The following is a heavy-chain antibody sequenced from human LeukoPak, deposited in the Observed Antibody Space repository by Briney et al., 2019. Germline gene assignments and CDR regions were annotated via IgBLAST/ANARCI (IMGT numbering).Heavy chain of an antibody. J-gene: IGHJ5*02. Sequence: AASVKVSCKASGYTFTSYDINWVRQATGQGLEWMGWMNPNSGNTGYAQKFQGRVTMTRNTSIRTAYMELSSLRSEDTAVYYCARPSRKYNWNYISWGQGTLVTVSS. D-gene: IGHD1-7*01. CDR1: GYTFTSYD. CDR3: ARPSRKYNWNYIS. CDR2: MNPNSGNT. V-gene: IGHV1-8*01.